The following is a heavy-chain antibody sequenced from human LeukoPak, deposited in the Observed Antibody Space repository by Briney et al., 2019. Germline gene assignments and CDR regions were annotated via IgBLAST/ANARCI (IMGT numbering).Heavy chain of an antibody. CDR1: GFTFSSYG. D-gene: IGHD1-26*01. CDR3: AKDRRSGGWELRPVDDY. V-gene: IGHV3-30*02. CDR2: IRYDGSNK. Sequence: GGSLRLSCAASGFTFSSYGMHWVRQAPGKGLEWVAFIRYDGSNKYYADSVKGRFTISRDNSKNTLYPQMNSLRAEDTAVYYCAKDRRSGGWELRPVDDYWGQGTLVTVSS. J-gene: IGHJ4*02.